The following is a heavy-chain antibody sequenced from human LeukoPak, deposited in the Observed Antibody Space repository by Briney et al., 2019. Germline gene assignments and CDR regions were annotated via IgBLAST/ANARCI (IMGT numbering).Heavy chain of an antibody. Sequence: ASVKVSCKASGYTFTYYAITWVRQAPGQGLERMGWTSTYNDGKNYAQSLQGRITMTTDTSTNTAYMELSSLRSDDTAVYYCGAGHPRVDYWGQGTLVTVSS. V-gene: IGHV1-18*01. J-gene: IGHJ4*02. CDR1: GYTFTYYA. CDR3: GAGHPRVDY. CDR2: TSTYNDGK.